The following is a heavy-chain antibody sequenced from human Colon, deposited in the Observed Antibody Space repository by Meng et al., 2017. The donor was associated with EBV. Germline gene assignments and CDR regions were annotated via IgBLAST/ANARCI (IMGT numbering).Heavy chain of an antibody. CDR1: GAFLSSLY. D-gene: IGHD3-22*01. Sequence: VPPQEAGPSQVNRSERLSRTRIVCGAFLSSLYWGWIRQSPGKGREWIGYIHYSGGTANYNPSLKSRVTISVDTSKNQFSLTLSSVAAADTAVYYCARYKLFDPSGSQHWYFDLWGRGTLVTVSS. CDR2: IHYSGGT. J-gene: IGHJ2*01. V-gene: IGHV4-59*08. CDR3: ARYKLFDPSGSQHWYFDL.